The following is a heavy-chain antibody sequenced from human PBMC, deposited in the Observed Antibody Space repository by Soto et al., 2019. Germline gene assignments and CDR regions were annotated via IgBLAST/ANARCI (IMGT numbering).Heavy chain of an antibody. CDR3: ARGEVRGLIATGLDH. V-gene: IGHV4-38-2*02. J-gene: IGHJ4*02. Sequence: SETLSLTCSVSGYSISSGFYWDWIRQPPGKGLEWLGSIYYRGNTYYNPSHNGRITISLDTSKNQFSLRLTSVTAADTAVYYCARGEVRGLIATGLDHLGQGALVTVSS. CDR1: GYSISSGFY. D-gene: IGHD3-10*01. CDR2: IYYRGNT.